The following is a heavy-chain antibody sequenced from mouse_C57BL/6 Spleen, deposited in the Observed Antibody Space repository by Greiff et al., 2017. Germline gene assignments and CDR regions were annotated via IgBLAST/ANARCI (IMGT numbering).Heavy chain of an antibody. D-gene: IGHD2-12*01. J-gene: IGHJ3*01. CDR2: IYPRSGNT. V-gene: IGHV1-81*01. CDR1: GYTFTSYG. Sequence: VQLQQSGAELARPGASVKLSCKASGYTFTSYGISWVKQRTGQGLEWIGEIYPRSGNTYYNEKFKGKATLTADKSSSTAYMELRSLTSEDSAVYFCALLYWFAYWGQGTLVTVSA. CDR3: ALLYWFAY.